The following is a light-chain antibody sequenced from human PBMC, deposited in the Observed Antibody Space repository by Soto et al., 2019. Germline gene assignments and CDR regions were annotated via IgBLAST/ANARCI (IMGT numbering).Light chain of an antibody. CDR1: SSDIGVYNY. CDR3: SSYTTSNTYV. J-gene: IGLJ1*01. V-gene: IGLV2-14*01. CDR2: EVN. Sequence: QSVLTQPASVSGSPGQSITCACTGTSSDIGVYNYVSWYRQHPGKAPKLMIYEVNNRPSGVSNRFSGSKSGNTASLTISGLQAEDEADYYCSSYTTSNTYVFGTGTRSPS.